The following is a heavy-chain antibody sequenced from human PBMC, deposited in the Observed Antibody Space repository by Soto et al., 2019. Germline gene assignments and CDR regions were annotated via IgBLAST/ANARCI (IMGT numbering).Heavy chain of an antibody. Sequence: PGGSLRLSCAASGFTFSSYSMNWVRQAPGKGLEWVSSISSSSSYIYYADSVKGRFTISRDNAKNSLYLQMNSLRAEDTVVYYCARDLGGSVDSSSSYVVDYYYGRYVWGQGTTVTVSS. D-gene: IGHD6-13*01. J-gene: IGHJ6*02. V-gene: IGHV3-21*01. CDR2: ISSSSSYI. CDR1: GFTFSSYS. CDR3: ARDLGGSVDSSSSYVVDYYYGRYV.